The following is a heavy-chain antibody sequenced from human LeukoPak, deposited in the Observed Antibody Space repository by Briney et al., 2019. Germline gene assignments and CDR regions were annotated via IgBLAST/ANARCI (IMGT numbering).Heavy chain of an antibody. D-gene: IGHD3-22*01. CDR2: SDSEDGET. CDR3: ATGGAKAYYYDGSGYPRGPYFDY. CDR1: GYTLTDLS. Sequence: ASVKVSCKVSGYTLTDLSMHWVRQAPGKGLEWMGSSDSEDGETVYAQKVQGRVAMTEDTSTDTAFMELSSLKSEDTAVYYCATGGAKAYYYDGSGYPRGPYFDYWGQGTLVTASS. J-gene: IGHJ4*02. V-gene: IGHV1-24*01.